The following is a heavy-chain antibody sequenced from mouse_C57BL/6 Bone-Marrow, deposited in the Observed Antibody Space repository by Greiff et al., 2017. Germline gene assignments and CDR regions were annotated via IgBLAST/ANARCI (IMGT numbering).Heavy chain of an antibody. CDR2: IDPSDSYT. V-gene: IGHV1-59*01. Sequence: QVQLQQPGAELVRPGTSVKLSCKASGYTFTSYWMHWVKQRPGQGLEWIGVIDPSDSYTNYNQKFKGKATLTVDTSSSTAYMQLSSLTSEDSAVYYCARDYDYGPYYCDYWGQGTTLTVSS. CDR1: GYTFTSYW. D-gene: IGHD2-4*01. CDR3: ARDYDYGPYYCDY. J-gene: IGHJ2*01.